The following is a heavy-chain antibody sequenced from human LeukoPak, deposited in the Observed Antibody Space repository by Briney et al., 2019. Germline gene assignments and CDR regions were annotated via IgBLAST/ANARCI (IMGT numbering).Heavy chain of an antibody. Sequence: GGSLRLSCAGSGFTFGGYGMHWFCQTPAKGLEWVAVIAYDVSRPFYADSVKGRFNMSRDNSKNTMSVQMDDLRAEDTAVYYCTRYNNDHFDYWGQGTLVTVSS. CDR2: IAYDVSRP. J-gene: IGHJ4*02. D-gene: IGHD1-14*01. V-gene: IGHV3-33*01. CDR3: TRYNNDHFDY. CDR1: GFTFGGYG.